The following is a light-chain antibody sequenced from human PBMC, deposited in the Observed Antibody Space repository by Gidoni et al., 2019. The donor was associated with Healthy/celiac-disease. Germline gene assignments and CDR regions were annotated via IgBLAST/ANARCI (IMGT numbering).Light chain of an antibody. Sequence: AIRIIQSPSSFSASTGDRVTIPWRGSQGIRSYLAWYQQKPWKAPKLLIYAASTLQSGVPSRFSGSGSGKDFTLTISCLQSEDFATYYCQQYYSYPWTFGQGTKVEIK. CDR1: QGIRSY. V-gene: IGKV1-8*01. CDR3: QQYYSYPWT. J-gene: IGKJ1*01. CDR2: AAS.